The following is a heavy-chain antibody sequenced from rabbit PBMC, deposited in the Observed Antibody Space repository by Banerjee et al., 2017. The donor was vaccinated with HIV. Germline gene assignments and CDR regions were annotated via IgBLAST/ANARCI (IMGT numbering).Heavy chain of an antibody. Sequence: QEQLEESGGDLVKPGASLTLTCTASGFSFSSSYWIWWVRQAPGKGLEYIGCIDVGSSGGTDYASWAKGRFTISKTSSTTVTLQMTSLTAADTATYFCMRYGSGWGDNLWGPGTLVTVS. D-gene: IGHD4-1*01. CDR1: GFSFSSSYW. V-gene: IGHV1S45*01. CDR3: MRYGSGWGDNL. CDR2: IDVGSSGGT. J-gene: IGHJ6*01.